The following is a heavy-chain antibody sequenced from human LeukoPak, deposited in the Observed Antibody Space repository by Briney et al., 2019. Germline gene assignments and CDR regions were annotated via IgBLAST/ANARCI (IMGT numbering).Heavy chain of an antibody. Sequence: ASVKVSCKASGYIFTGYYMHWVRQAPGQGLEWMGWINPNSGGTNYAQKFQGRVTMTRDTSISTAYMELSRLRSDDTAVYYCARAGGHDYYYGMDGWGQGTTVTVSS. J-gene: IGHJ6*02. CDR2: INPNSGGT. CDR3: ARAGGHDYYYGMDG. D-gene: IGHD6-25*01. V-gene: IGHV1-2*02. CDR1: GYIFTGYY.